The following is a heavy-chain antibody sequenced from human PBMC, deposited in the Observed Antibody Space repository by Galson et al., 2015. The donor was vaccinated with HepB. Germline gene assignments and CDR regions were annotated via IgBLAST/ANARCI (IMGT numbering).Heavy chain of an antibody. Sequence: SLRLSCAASGFTLSSYAMHWVRQAPGKGLEWVAVISYDGSNKYYADSVKGRFTISRDNSKNTLYLQMNSLRAEDTAVYYCAREGYEILWFGELFRTRDNWFDPWGQGTLVTVSS. CDR3: AREGYEILWFGELFRTRDNWFDP. CDR2: ISYDGSNK. D-gene: IGHD3-10*01. CDR1: GFTLSSYA. J-gene: IGHJ5*02. V-gene: IGHV3-30-3*01.